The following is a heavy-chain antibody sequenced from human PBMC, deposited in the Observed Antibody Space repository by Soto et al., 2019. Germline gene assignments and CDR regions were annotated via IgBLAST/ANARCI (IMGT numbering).Heavy chain of an antibody. Sequence: QVQLVESGGGVVQPGRSLRLSCSASGFTFSSYGMHWVRQAPGKGLEWVAVIWYDGSNKYYGDSVKGRFTISRDNSKNTLYLQMNSLRAEDTAVYYCARFYGETDYWGQGTLVTVSS. CDR3: ARFYGETDY. CDR2: IWYDGSNK. J-gene: IGHJ4*02. CDR1: GFTFSSYG. V-gene: IGHV3-33*01. D-gene: IGHD4-17*01.